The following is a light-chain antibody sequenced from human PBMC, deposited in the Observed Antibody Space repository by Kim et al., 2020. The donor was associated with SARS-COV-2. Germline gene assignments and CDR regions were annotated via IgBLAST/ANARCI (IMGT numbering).Light chain of an antibody. CDR3: NSRDSNDNVV. Sequence: VALGQKVRITCKGDSRRSYYASWYQQKPGQAPVLVIYGKNNRPSGIPDRFSGSSSGNAASLTITGTQAGDEADYYCNSRDSNDNVVFGGGTQLTVL. CDR2: GKN. J-gene: IGLJ2*01. V-gene: IGLV3-19*01. CDR1: SRRSYY.